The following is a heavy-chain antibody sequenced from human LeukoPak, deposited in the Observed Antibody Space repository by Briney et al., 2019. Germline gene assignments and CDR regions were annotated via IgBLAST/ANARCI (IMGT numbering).Heavy chain of an antibody. CDR3: ARDPGDYYDFWSGRTENYFDY. D-gene: IGHD3-3*01. V-gene: IGHV1-2*02. J-gene: IGHJ4*02. CDR2: INPNSGGT. CDR1: GYTFTGYY. Sequence: ASVKVSCKASGYTFTGYYMHWVRQARGQGLEWMGWINPNSGGTNYAQKFQGRVTMTRDTSISTAYLELSRLRSDDTAVYYCARDPGDYYDFWSGRTENYFDYWGQGTLVTVSS.